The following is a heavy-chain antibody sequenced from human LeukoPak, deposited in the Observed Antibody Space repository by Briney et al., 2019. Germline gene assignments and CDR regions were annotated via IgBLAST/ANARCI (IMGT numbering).Heavy chain of an antibody. D-gene: IGHD3-22*01. CDR2: ISSSSSYI. Sequence: PGGSLRLSCAASGFTFSSYSVTWVRQAPGKGLEWVSSISSSSSYIYYADSVKGRFTISRDNAKNSLYLQMNSLRAEDTAVYYCARAYYYDSSGLNFDYWGQGTLVTVSS. V-gene: IGHV3-21*01. CDR3: ARAYYYDSSGLNFDY. J-gene: IGHJ4*02. CDR1: GFTFSSYS.